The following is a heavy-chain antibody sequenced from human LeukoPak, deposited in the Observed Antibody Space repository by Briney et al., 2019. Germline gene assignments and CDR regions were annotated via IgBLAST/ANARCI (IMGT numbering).Heavy chain of an antibody. CDR1: GYTFTAHY. CDR3: ARAKSGGTLEGTFDI. D-gene: IGHD1/OR15-1a*01. Sequence: ASVKVSCKASGYTFTAHYIHWVLQAPGQGLEWMGRINPYSGGTNFPQKFKGRVTMTSDTSISTAFVEVSSLRYDDTAVYYCARAKSGGTLEGTFDIWGQGTEVIVSS. V-gene: IGHV1-2*06. CDR2: INPYSGGT. J-gene: IGHJ3*02.